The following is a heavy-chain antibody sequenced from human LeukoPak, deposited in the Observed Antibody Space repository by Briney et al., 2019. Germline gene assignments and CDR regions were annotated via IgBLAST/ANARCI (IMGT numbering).Heavy chain of an antibody. Sequence: TGGSLRLSCGASGFTSSSHGMNWVRQAPGKGLEWVSYISSSSITIYYADSVKGRFTISRDNAKNSLFLQMTSLRDEDTAVYYCASGYIGYDTSYWGQGTLVTVSS. V-gene: IGHV3-48*02. CDR1: GFTSSSHG. CDR3: ASGYIGYDTSY. D-gene: IGHD5-12*01. J-gene: IGHJ4*02. CDR2: ISSSSITI.